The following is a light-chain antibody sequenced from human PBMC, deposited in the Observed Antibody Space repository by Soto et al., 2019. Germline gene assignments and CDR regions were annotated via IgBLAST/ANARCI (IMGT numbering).Light chain of an antibody. Sequence: DIQMTQSPSSLSASVGDRVTITCRASQGIRNDLGWFQQKPGQAPKRLIYGAFNLESWVPSRFSGSGSGTEFTLTISSLRPEDLGTYYCQHQNSYPRTFGQGTKVDIK. CDR3: QHQNSYPRT. CDR1: QGIRND. J-gene: IGKJ1*01. CDR2: GAF. V-gene: IGKV1-17*01.